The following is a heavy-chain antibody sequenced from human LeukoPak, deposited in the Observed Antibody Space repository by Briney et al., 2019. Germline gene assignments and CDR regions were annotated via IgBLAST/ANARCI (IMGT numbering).Heavy chain of an antibody. V-gene: IGHV4-39*01. J-gene: IGHJ4*02. CDR3: ASFPVYYYYDSSGLRYYFDY. D-gene: IGHD3-22*01. Sequence: SETLSLTCTVSGGSISSSSYYWGWIRQPPGKGLEWIGSIYYSGSTYYNPSLKSRVTISVDTSKNQFSLKLSSVTAADTAVYYCASFPVYYYYDSSGLRYYFDYWGQGTLVTVSS. CDR1: GGSISSSSYY. CDR2: IYYSGST.